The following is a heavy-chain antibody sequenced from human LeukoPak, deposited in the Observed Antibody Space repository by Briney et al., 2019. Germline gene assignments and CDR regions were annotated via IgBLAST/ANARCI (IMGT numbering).Heavy chain of an antibody. D-gene: IGHD5-24*01. CDR2: IYYSGST. CDR1: GVSMSSYY. Sequence: PSETLSLTCTVSGVSMSSYYWSWIRQPPGKGLEWIGYIYYSGSTKYNPSLKSRVTISVDTSKNQFSLKLSSVTAADTAVYYCARTRDDNGRYFDSWGQGTLVTVSS. V-gene: IGHV4-59*01. CDR3: ARTRDDNGRYFDS. J-gene: IGHJ4*02.